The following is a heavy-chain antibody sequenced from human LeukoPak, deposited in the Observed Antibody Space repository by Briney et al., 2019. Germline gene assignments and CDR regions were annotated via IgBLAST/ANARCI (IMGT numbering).Heavy chain of an antibody. V-gene: IGHV1-8*01. CDR1: GYTFTNYD. CDR2: MNPNSGST. CDR3: ARHSGYHSTMYLDY. J-gene: IGHJ4*02. Sequence: ASVKVSCKASGYTFTNYDFNWMRQATGQGLEWMGWMNPNSGSTGYAQKFQGRVTMTRDTSMSTVYMELSSLRSEDTAVYYCARHSGYHSTMYLDYWGQGTLVTVSS. D-gene: IGHD3-22*01.